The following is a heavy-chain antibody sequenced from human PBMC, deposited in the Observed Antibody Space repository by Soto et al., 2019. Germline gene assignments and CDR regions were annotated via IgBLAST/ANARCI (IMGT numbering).Heavy chain of an antibody. V-gene: IGHV3-20*01. CDR3: ARRSGDQQVCDF. CDR2: ISWDGGTT. Sequence: EVQLVESGGGVARPGGSLRLSCAASGFTFEDHGMSWVRQAPGKGLEWLSDISWDGGTTLYADSVKGRFTVSRNNAKSALYLQMNSLKPGDTAFYHCARRSGDQQVCDFWCQGTLVTVSS. D-gene: IGHD3-10*01. CDR1: GFTFEDHG. J-gene: IGHJ4*02.